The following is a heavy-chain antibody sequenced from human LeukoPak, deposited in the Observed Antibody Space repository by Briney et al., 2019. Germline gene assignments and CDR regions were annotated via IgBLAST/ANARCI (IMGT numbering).Heavy chain of an antibody. CDR1: GASFSYDY. CDR2: INHSGSI. CDR3: AKGVWAPRFDS. D-gene: IGHD7-27*01. V-gene: IGHV4-34*01. J-gene: IGHJ5*01. Sequence: SETLSLTCAVYGASFSYDYWSWIRQAPGKGREWIGEINHSGSITYNPSLKSRVPISAEKSKSQFSLRLTSVTAADTAVYYCAKGVWAPRFDSWGQGTLVTVSS.